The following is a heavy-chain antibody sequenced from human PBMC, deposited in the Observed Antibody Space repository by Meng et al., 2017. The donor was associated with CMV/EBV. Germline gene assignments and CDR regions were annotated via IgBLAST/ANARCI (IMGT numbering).Heavy chain of an antibody. D-gene: IGHD2-2*01. CDR2: INHSGST. CDR3: ARGWGADIVVVPAAQKIFDY. J-gene: IGHJ4*02. CDR1: FSGYS. V-gene: IGHV4-34*01. Sequence: FSGYSWSWIRQPPGKGLEWIGEINHSGSTNYNPSLKSRVTISVDTSKNQFSLKLSSVAAADTAVYYCARGWGADIVVVPAAQKIFDYWGQGTLVTVSS.